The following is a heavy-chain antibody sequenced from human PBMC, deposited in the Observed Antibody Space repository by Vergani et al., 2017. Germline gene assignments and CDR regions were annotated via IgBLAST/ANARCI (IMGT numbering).Heavy chain of an antibody. CDR1: GFSLNNGRMR. D-gene: IGHD3-9*01. CDR3: ARIRGKTGIDAFDL. J-gene: IGHJ3*01. V-gene: IGHV2-26*01. CDR2: IFSNDEK. Sequence: QVTLKESGPVLVKPTETLTLTCTVSGFSLNNGRMRVSWIRQPPGKALEWLAHIFSNDEKSYISPLKSGLSISKDTSKSQMILVMPNMDPEDTATYFCARIRGKTGIDAFDLWGQGTMVIVSS.